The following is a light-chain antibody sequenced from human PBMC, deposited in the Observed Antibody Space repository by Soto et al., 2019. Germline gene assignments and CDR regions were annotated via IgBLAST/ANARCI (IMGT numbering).Light chain of an antibody. CDR1: SSDVGYYNY. CDR2: EVS. Sequence: QSALTQPASVSGSPGQSITISCSGTSSDVGYYNYVSWYQQHPGKAPKLMMYEVSNRPSGVSNRFSGSKSGNTASLTISGLQAEDEADYYCSSYTSSTTLIFSGGTKLTVL. V-gene: IGLV2-14*01. CDR3: SSYTSSTTLI. J-gene: IGLJ2*01.